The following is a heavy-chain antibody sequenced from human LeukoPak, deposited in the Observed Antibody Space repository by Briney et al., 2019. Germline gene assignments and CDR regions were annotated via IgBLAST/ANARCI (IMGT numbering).Heavy chain of an antibody. CDR2: ISYDGSNK. J-gene: IGHJ4*02. V-gene: IGHV3-30-3*01. CDR1: GFTFSSYA. D-gene: IGHD4-11*01. CDR3: ARDIGGMTTDYYFDY. Sequence: GGSLRLSCAASGFTFSSYAMHWVRQAPGKGLEWVAVISYDGSNKYYADSVKGRFTISRDNAKNSLYLQMNSLRAEDTAVYYCARDIGGMTTDYYFDYWGQGTLVSVPS.